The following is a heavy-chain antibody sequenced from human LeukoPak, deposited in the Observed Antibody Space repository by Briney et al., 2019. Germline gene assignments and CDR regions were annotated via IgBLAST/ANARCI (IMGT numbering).Heavy chain of an antibody. D-gene: IGHD6-19*01. CDR3: ARSWQVAGIRFAFDI. CDR2: IYYSGST. Sequence: PSETLSLTCNVSGGSISSSRYNWGWIRQPPGKGLEWIGSIYYSGSTYYNPSLKSRVTISVDTSKNQFSLKLSSVTAADTAVYYCARSWQVAGIRFAFDIWGQGTMVTVSS. V-gene: IGHV4-39*07. CDR1: GGSISSSRYN. J-gene: IGHJ3*02.